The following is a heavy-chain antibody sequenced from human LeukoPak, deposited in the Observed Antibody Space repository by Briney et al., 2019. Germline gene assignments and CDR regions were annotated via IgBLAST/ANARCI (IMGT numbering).Heavy chain of an antibody. CDR1: GFTFSSYS. V-gene: IGHV3-21*01. J-gene: IGHJ6*03. CDR2: ISSSSSYI. D-gene: IGHD1-26*01. CDR3: ARVVERWEKTRYQYYHGV. Sequence: GGSLRLSCAASGFTFSSYSMNWVRQAPGKGLEWVSSISSSSSYIYYADSVKGRFTISRDNAKNSLYLQMNSLRAEDTAVYYCARVVERWEKTRYQYYHGVWGKGTKVTVPS.